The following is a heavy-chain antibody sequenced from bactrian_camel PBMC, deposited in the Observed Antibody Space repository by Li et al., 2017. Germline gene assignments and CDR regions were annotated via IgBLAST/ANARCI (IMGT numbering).Heavy chain of an antibody. V-gene: IGHV3S53*01. J-gene: IGHJ4*01. D-gene: IGHD2*01. CDR3: KGERVCGDSDHETY. CDR2: IDSDGRT. CDR1: GYSTNSYC. Sequence: VQLVESGGGSVQAGRSLRLSCAASGYSTNSYCMAWFRQAPGKEREGVASIDSDGRTTYADSVKGRFIISQDNAKKTVYLQMTGLKPEDTAMYYCKGERVCGDSDHETYWGQGTQVTVS.